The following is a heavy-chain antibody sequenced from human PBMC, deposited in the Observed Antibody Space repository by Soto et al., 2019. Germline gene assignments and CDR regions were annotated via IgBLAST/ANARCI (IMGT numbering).Heavy chain of an antibody. CDR2: IYYSGST. V-gene: IGHV4-30-4*01. D-gene: IGHD3-9*01. Sequence: PSETLSLTCTVSGGSISSGDYYWSCIRQPPGKGLEWIGYIYYSGSTYYNPSLKSRVTISVDTSKNQFSLKLSSVTAADTAVYYCARERRGRYFDWLSPPAGMDVWGQGTTVTVAS. CDR1: GGSISSGDYY. CDR3: ARERRGRYFDWLSPPAGMDV. J-gene: IGHJ6*02.